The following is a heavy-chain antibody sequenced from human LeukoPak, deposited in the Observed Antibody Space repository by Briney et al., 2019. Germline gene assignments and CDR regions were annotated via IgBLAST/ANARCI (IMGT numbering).Heavy chain of an antibody. CDR1: GFTFRKRC. D-gene: IGHD4-17*01. Sequence: GGSLRLSCAASGFTFRKRCMGSFRQAPGKGPEWVASIKQDGSQYYVDSVKGRFIISRDNAKNSLYLQMNSLRAEDTAVYSCARVPHYGDRLDFVHYWGQGTLVTVSS. J-gene: IGHJ4*02. CDR3: ARVPHYGDRLDFVHY. CDR2: IKQDGSQ. V-gene: IGHV3-7*01.